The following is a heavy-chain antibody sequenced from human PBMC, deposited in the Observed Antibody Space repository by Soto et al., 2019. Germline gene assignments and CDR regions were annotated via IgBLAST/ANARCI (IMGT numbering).Heavy chain of an antibody. CDR2: IYSGGTA. Sequence: EVQLVETGGGLIQPGGSLRLSCAASGFSVSSSYMSWVRQPPGKGLEWLSVIYSGGTAKYADSVKGRLTISRDKSKNTVYLQMNNLGAEDTAVYYCAREDDRLNGWFDPWGQGTLVTVSS. CDR3: AREDDRLNGWFDP. V-gene: IGHV3-53*02. J-gene: IGHJ5*02. D-gene: IGHD3-9*01. CDR1: GFSVSSSY.